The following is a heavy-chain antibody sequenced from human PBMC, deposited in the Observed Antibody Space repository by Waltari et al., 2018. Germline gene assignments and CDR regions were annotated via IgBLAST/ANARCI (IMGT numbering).Heavy chain of an antibody. D-gene: IGHD3-22*01. Sequence: QVQLQESGPGLVKPSETLSLTCAVSGYSISSGYYWGWLRQPPGKGLEWIGSIYHSGSTYYNPSLKSRVTISVDTSKNQFSLKLSSVTAADTAVYYCARLAYDSSGYYSYYFDYWGQGTLVTVSS. J-gene: IGHJ4*02. CDR2: IYHSGST. CDR3: ARLAYDSSGYYSYYFDY. V-gene: IGHV4-38-2*01. CDR1: GYSISSGYY.